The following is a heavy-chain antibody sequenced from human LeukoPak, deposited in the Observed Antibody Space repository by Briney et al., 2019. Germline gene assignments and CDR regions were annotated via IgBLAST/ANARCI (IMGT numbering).Heavy chain of an antibody. J-gene: IGHJ5*02. CDR3: ARDRPHNWFDP. CDR2: IHNDGDGP. Sequence: PGGSLTLSCAASGFTISNCWIHWVRQAPGKGLVWVAHIHNDGDGPSYADSVKGRFTISRDNAKNTLYLQMNSLRAEDTAVYYCARDRPHNWFDPWGQGTLVNFSS. V-gene: IGHV3-74*01. CDR1: GFTISNCW.